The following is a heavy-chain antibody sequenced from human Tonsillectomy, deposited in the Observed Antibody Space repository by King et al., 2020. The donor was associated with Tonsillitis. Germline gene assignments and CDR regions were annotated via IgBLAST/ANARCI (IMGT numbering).Heavy chain of an antibody. CDR2: IYYSGST. J-gene: IGHJ3*01. Sequence: QLQESGPGLVKPSETLSLTCTVSGGSLYNHYWSWFRQPPGKRLEWIGDIYYSGSTNYPPSLERRFTMSIDTPRTQFSVQLTSVTAADAAVYYCARERGGGPPRSFDVWGQGTMVTVSS. CDR3: ARERGGGPPRSFDV. V-gene: IGHV4-59*11. CDR1: GGSLYNHY. D-gene: IGHD4-23*01.